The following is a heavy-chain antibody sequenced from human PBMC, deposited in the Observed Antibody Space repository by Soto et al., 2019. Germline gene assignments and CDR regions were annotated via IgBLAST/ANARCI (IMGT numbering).Heavy chain of an antibody. Sequence: SETLSLTCTVSGGSISTYFWSWIRQPPGKGPEWLGYINYSGNTNYNPSLKNRATMSIDTSKKEFSLKLRSVTATDTAVYYCASHAGEGKSYYFDYWGQGTLVTVSS. CDR2: INYSGNT. V-gene: IGHV4-59*01. D-gene: IGHD3-10*01. CDR1: GGSISTYF. J-gene: IGHJ4*02. CDR3: ASHAGEGKSYYFDY.